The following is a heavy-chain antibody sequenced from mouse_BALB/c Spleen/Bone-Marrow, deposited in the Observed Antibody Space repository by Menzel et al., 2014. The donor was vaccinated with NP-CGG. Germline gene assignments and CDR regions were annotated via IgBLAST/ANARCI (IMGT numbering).Heavy chain of an antibody. CDR3: ARNYDGSSYYYAKDY. D-gene: IGHD1-1*01. CDR1: GFSLSRFS. Sequence: VQLVESGPGLVAPSQSLSITCTVSGFSLSRFSVHWVRQPPGKGLEWLGMIWGGGSTDYNSSLKSRLSISKDNTKSQVFLKMNSLQTDDTAMYYCARNYDGSSYYYAKDYWGQGTSVTVSS. CDR2: IWGGGST. J-gene: IGHJ4*01. V-gene: IGHV2-6-4*01.